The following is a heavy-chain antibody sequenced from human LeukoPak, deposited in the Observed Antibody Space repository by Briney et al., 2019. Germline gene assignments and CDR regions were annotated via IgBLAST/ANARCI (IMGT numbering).Heavy chain of an antibody. J-gene: IGHJ5*02. V-gene: IGHV4-59*01. CDR1: GGSISSYY. D-gene: IGHD2-8*01. Sequence: SETLSLTCTVSGGSISSYYWSWIRQPPGKGLEWIGYIYYSGSTNYNPSLKSRVTISVDTSKNQFSLKLSSVTAADTAVYYCARANSVRMVYDILSGWFDPWGQGTLVTVSS. CDR2: IYYSGST. CDR3: ARANSVRMVYDILSGWFDP.